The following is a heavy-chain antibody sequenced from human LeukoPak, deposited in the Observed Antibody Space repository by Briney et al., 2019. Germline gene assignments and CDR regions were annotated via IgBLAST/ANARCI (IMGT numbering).Heavy chain of an antibody. CDR1: GASLNTGTDF. CDR2: FHTSEGP. J-gene: IGHJ5*02. D-gene: IGHD3-3*01. V-gene: IGHV4-61*02. CDR3: ARTVFGVTFNWLDP. Sequence: TLSLTCAVSGASLNTGTDFWSWVRQPAGKALEWIGRFHTSEGPNYNPSLESRATISVDTSKNHFSLEMTSETAAHTAVYYCARTVFGVTFNWLDPWVQGTMVTVSS.